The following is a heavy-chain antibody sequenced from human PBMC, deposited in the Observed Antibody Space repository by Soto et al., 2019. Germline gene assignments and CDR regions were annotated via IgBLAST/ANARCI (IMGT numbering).Heavy chain of an antibody. J-gene: IGHJ5*02. CDR3: ARMSSSIRPGS. Sequence: GESLKISCAASQFTFSNHSMNWVRQAPGKGLEWISYISSSGSAKYYAGSVKGRFTISRDNAKNSLYLQMNSLRAEDTAVYYCARMSSSIRPGSWGQGALVTVSS. D-gene: IGHD2-2*01. V-gene: IGHV3-48*01. CDR1: QFTFSNHS. CDR2: ISSSGSAK.